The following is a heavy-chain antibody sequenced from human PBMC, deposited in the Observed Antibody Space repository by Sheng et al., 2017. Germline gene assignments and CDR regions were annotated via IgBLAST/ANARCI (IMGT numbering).Heavy chain of an antibody. V-gene: IGHV1-69*01. Sequence: KESGSSVKVSCKASGGTFSSYAISWVRQAPGQGLEWMGGIIPIFGTANYAQKFQGRVTITADESTSTAYMELSSLRSEDTAVYYCASLGSPTMVRGVIVWGQGTLVTVSS. D-gene: IGHD3-10*01. CDR2: IIPIFGTA. CDR3: ASLGSPTMVRGVIV. CDR1: GGTFSSYA. J-gene: IGHJ4*02.